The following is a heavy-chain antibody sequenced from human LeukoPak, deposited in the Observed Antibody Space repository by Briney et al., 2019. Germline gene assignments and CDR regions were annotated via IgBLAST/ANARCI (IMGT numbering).Heavy chain of an antibody. CDR1: GVSIRSNSYY. CDR3: ASLLRLETGYNWFDP. J-gene: IGHJ5*02. Sequence: SETLSLTCTVSGVSIRSNSYYWGWIRQPPGKGLEWIGNIYYSGSTYYNPSLKSRVTISVDQSKNQFSLRLSSVTAADTALYYCASLLRLETGYNWFDPWGQGTLVTVSS. V-gene: IGHV4-39*01. D-gene: IGHD3-3*01. CDR2: IYYSGST.